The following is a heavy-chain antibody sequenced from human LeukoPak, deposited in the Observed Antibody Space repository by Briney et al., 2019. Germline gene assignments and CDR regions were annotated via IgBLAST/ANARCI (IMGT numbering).Heavy chain of an antibody. J-gene: IGHJ5*02. CDR3: ARDLGASPGINWFDP. Sequence: SETLSLTCTVSGGSISSYYWSWIRQPPGKGLEWIWYIYYSGNNDYNPSLTSRVTMAVDTSKNQLSLKLTSVTAADTAVYYCARDLGASPGINWFDPWGQGTLVTVSS. D-gene: IGHD2/OR15-2a*01. CDR2: IYYSGNN. CDR1: GGSISSYY. V-gene: IGHV4-59*01.